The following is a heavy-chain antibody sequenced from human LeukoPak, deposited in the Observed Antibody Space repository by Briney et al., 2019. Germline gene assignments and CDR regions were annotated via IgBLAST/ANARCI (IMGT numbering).Heavy chain of an antibody. CDR3: AKDSPVATR. CDR1: GFTFSSYA. J-gene: IGHJ4*02. D-gene: IGHD2-15*01. Sequence: GRSLRLSCAASGFTFSSYAMHWVRQAPGKGLEWVSSITDSGDGTYYADSVKGRFTISRDDSKNMLYLQMSSLRAEDTAVYYCAKDSPVATRWGQGTLVTVSS. V-gene: IGHV3-23*01. CDR2: ITDSGDGT.